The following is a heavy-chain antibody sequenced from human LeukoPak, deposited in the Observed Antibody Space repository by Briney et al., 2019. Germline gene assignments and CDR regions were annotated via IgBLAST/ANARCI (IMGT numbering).Heavy chain of an antibody. Sequence: GASVKVSCKASGYTFTGYYMHWVRQAPGQGLEWMGWINPNSGGTNYAQKFQGRVTMTRDTSISTAYMELRSLRSDDTAVYYCARGSPKWELLLNAFDIWGQGTMVTVSS. J-gene: IGHJ3*02. CDR1: GYTFTGYY. CDR2: INPNSGGT. D-gene: IGHD1-26*01. V-gene: IGHV1-2*02. CDR3: ARGSPKWELLLNAFDI.